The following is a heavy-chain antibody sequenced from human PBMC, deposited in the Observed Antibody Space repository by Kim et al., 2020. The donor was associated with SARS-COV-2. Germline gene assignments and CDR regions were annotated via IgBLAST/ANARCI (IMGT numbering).Heavy chain of an antibody. CDR3: ARDRGALLTYYYGMDF. CDR1: GFTFSAYG. V-gene: IGHV3-33*01. D-gene: IGHD3-9*01. J-gene: IGHJ6*01. CDR2: IWYDGSAS. Sequence: GGSLRLSCAASGFTFSAYGMHWVRQAPGKGLEWVAIIWYDGSASYYADSVKGRFSISRDKSKNTLYLQMNSLRAEDTAVYYCARDRGALLTYYYGMDFW.